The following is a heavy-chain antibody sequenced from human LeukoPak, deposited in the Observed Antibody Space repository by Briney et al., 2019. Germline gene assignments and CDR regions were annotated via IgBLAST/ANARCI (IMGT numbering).Heavy chain of an antibody. CDR1: GGSISSSSYY. V-gene: IGHV4-39*01. Sequence: PSETLSLTCTVSGGSISSSSYYWGWIRQPPGKGLEWIGSIYYSGSTYYNPSLKSRVTISVDTSKNQFSLKLSSVTAADTAAYYCARPFGGWFDPWGQGILVTVSS. D-gene: IGHD2-15*01. CDR2: IYYSGST. CDR3: ARPFGGWFDP. J-gene: IGHJ5*02.